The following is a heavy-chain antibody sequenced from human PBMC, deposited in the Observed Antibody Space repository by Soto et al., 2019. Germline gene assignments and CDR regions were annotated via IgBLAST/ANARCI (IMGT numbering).Heavy chain of an antibody. J-gene: IGHJ6*02. CDR2: IIPIFDTP. V-gene: IGHV1-69*06. CDR3: ATHGATTMARGAMKHYYYVMDV. CDR1: GGIFSSFT. Sequence: SVKVSCKASGGIFSSFTISWVRQAPGQGLEWLGGIIPIFDTPTYAQNFQGRVTITADKSTNAVYMELSSLRSEDTAVYYCATHGATTMARGAMKHYYYVMDVWGQGTTVTVSS. D-gene: IGHD3-10*01.